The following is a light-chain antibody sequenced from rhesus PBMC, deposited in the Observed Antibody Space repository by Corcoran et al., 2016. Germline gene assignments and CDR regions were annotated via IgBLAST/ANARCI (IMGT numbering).Light chain of an antibody. CDR1: QGISSY. CDR2: DAS. J-gene: IGKJ1*01. CDR3: LQHNRYPPT. Sequence: DIQMTQSPSSLSASVGDTVTITCRASQGISSYLNWFQQKPGQAPKLLIYDASRLESGVPSRFSGSGSGTDFTRTISSLQPEDVAAYYCLQHNRYPPTFGQGTKVEIK. V-gene: IGKV1-28*03.